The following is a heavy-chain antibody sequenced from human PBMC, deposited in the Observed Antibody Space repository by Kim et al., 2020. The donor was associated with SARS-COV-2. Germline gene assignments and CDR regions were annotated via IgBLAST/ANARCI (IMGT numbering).Heavy chain of an antibody. Sequence: DSGKVRFTISRDNSKNTLYLQMNSLRPEDTAVYYCAKGEAKWELLGAFDIWGQGTMVTVSS. D-gene: IGHD1-26*01. J-gene: IGHJ3*02. V-gene: IGHV3-30*02. CDR3: AKGEAKWELLGAFDI.